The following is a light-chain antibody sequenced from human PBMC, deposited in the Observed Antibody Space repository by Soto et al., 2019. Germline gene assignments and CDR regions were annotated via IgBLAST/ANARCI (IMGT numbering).Light chain of an antibody. CDR1: SSDVGGYDY. V-gene: IGLV2-11*01. CDR2: DVT. CDR3: CSYGGYFWV. J-gene: IGLJ3*02. Sequence: QSALTQPRSVSESPGQSVTISCTGTSSDVGGYDYVSWFQHHPGKVPKLMIYDVTKRPSGVPDRFSASKSGNTASLTISGLQAEDEADYYCCSYGGYFWVFGGGTKVTVL.